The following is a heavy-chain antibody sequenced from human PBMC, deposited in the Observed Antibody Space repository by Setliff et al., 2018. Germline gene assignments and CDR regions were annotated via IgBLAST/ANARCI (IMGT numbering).Heavy chain of an antibody. J-gene: IGHJ6*03. V-gene: IGHV4-31*03. D-gene: IGHD3-3*01. CDR3: ARVTGFSYMDV. CDR2: IYYSGSTS. Sequence: SSETLSLTCTVSGGSISSGGYYWSWIRQHPGKGLEWIGYIYYSGSTSYYNPSLKSRVTISVDTAKNQISLRLSSVTAADTAVYFCARVTGFSYMDVWGKGTTVTVSS. CDR1: GGSISSGGYY.